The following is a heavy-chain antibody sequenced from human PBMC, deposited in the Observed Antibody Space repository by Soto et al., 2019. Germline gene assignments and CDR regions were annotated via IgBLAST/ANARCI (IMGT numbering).Heavy chain of an antibody. CDR1: GGSISSSNW. V-gene: IGHV4-4*02. J-gene: IGHJ4*02. D-gene: IGHD4-17*01. CDR3: ARRYGVYFDY. CDR2: IYYSGST. Sequence: SETLSLTCAVSGGSISSSNWWSWVRQPPGKGLEWIGEIYYSGSTNYNPSLKSRVTISVDTSKNQFSLKLSSVTAADTAVYYCARRYGVYFDYWGQGTLVTVSS.